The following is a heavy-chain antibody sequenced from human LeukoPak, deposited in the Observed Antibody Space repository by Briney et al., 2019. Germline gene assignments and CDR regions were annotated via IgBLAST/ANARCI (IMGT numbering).Heavy chain of an antibody. D-gene: IGHD6-6*01. CDR3: AKSALSSSTGDPDAFDI. J-gene: IGHJ3*02. CDR2: ISGSGGST. Sequence: GGSLRLSCAASGFTFSSDAMSWVRQAPGKGLEWVSAISGSGGSTYYADSVKGRFTISRDNSKNTLYLQMNSLRAEDTAVYYCAKSALSSSTGDPDAFDIWGQGTMVTVSS. CDR1: GFTFSSDA. V-gene: IGHV3-23*01.